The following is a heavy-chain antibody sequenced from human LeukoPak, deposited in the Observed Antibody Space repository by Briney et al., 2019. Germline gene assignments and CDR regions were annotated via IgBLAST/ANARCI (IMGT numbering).Heavy chain of an antibody. Sequence: GGSLRLSCAASGFTFDAHAMNWVRHAPGKGLEWVAGISWNGGAIGYADSVKGRFTISRDNAKNSLYLQMNSLRAEDTAVYYCAELGITMIGGVWGKGTTVTISS. V-gene: IGHV3-9*01. CDR2: ISWNGGAI. CDR1: GFTFDAHA. J-gene: IGHJ6*04. D-gene: IGHD3-10*02. CDR3: AELGITMIGGV.